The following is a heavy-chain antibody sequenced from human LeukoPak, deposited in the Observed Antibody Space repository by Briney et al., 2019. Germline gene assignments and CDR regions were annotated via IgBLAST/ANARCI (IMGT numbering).Heavy chain of an antibody. D-gene: IGHD2-15*01. J-gene: IGHJ6*03. CDR2: IIPISSSS. Sequence: GAPVKASCKASGDTFNNYAVSWVRQAPGQGRQWMGWIIPISSSSNYAQKFQGRVTTTTDDSTTTAYMELSSLRSEDTAIYYCAREGSVVVDGNYYYYMDVWGKGTTVTVSS. V-gene: IGHV1-69*05. CDR3: AREGSVVVDGNYYYYMDV. CDR1: GDTFNNYA.